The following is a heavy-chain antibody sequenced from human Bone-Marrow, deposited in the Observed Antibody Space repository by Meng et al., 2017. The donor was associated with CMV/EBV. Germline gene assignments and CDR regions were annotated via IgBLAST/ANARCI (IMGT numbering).Heavy chain of an antibody. J-gene: IGHJ6*02. V-gene: IGHV5-51*01. CDR2: IYPAESEI. D-gene: IGHD6-13*01. CDR3: ASNGAGSSWYYGMDV. Sequence: GESLKISCKGSGYSFASYWIGWVRQLPGKGLEWMAIIYPAESEIRYSPSFQGQVSVSADRSTSTAYLQWSSLKASDTAMYYCASNGAGSSWYYGMDVWGQGTTVTVSS. CDR1: GYSFASYW.